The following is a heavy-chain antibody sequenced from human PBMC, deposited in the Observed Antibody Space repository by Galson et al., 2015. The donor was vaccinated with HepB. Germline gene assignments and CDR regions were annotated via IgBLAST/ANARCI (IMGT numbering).Heavy chain of an antibody. Sequence: SLRLSCAASGFTVSGYWMSWVRQAPGKGLEWVANIKKDGSEKYYVDSVKGRFTISRDNAKNSVFLQMNSLRADDTAVYYCARVERDHYYYAMDLWGQGTTVTVSS. J-gene: IGHJ6*02. CDR3: ARVERDHYYYAMDL. D-gene: IGHD5-24*01. CDR1: GFTVSGYW. CDR2: IKKDGSEK. V-gene: IGHV3-7*03.